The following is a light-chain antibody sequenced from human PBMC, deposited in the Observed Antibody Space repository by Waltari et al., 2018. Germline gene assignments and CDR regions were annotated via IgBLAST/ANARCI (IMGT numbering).Light chain of an antibody. J-gene: IGKJ5*01. Sequence: DIVLTQSPDSRAVSLGERATSHCQLSQTILYNTNNKNYLAWYQQKPSQPPKLLIYWASTRESGVPDRFSGSGSGTDFTLTISGLQAEDVAVYYCHQYYTTPITFGQGTRLEIK. CDR1: QTILYNTNNKNY. V-gene: IGKV4-1*01. CDR3: HQYYTTPIT. CDR2: WAS.